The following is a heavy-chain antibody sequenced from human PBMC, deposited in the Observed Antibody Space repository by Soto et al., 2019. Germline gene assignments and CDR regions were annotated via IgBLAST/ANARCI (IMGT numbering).Heavy chain of an antibody. Sequence: GASVKVSCKASGGTFSSYAISWVRQAPGQGLEWMGGIIPIFGTANYAQKFQGRVTITADESTSTAYMELSSLRSEDTAVYYCASLLGGIAAAGTPEQRVRAFDIWGQGTMVTVSS. CDR2: IIPIFGTA. V-gene: IGHV1-69*13. D-gene: IGHD6-13*01. CDR3: ASLLGGIAAAGTPEQRVRAFDI. J-gene: IGHJ3*02. CDR1: GGTFSSYA.